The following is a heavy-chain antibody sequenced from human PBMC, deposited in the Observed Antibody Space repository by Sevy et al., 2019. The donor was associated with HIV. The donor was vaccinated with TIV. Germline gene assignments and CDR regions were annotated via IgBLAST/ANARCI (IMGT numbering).Heavy chain of an antibody. D-gene: IGHD3-22*01. Sequence: GGSLRLSCAASGFTFSVYSMNWVRQAPGKGLEWLSYIGSSGSTIAYADSVKGRFTISRDNAWSSRFLQMNSLRPEDKAVYYCESDVYYSDGSGYDFEHWGHGTLVTVSS. CDR1: GFTFSVYS. CDR3: ESDVYYSDGSGYDFEH. CDR2: IGSSGSTI. J-gene: IGHJ4*01. V-gene: IGHV3-48*04.